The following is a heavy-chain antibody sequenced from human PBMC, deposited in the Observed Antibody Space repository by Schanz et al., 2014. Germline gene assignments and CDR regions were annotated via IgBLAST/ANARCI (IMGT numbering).Heavy chain of an antibody. J-gene: IGHJ4*02. CDR1: GYTFTSYY. Sequence: QVQLVQSGAEVKKPGASVKVSCKASGYTFTSYYMYWVRQAPGQGLEWMGRINPNSGGTNYAQKFQGRVTMARDTSISTAYMELSSLRSDDTAVYYCARELRLEYYFDYWGQGTQVTVSS. V-gene: IGHV1-2*02. D-gene: IGHD4-17*01. CDR3: ARELRLEYYFDY. CDR2: INPNSGGT.